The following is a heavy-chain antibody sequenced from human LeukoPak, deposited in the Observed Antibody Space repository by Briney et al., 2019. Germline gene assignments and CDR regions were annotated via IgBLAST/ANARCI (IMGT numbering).Heavy chain of an antibody. CDR1: GYTFTSYG. Sequence: GASVKVSCKASGYTFTSYGISWVRQAPGQGLEWTGWISAYNGNTNYAQKLQGRVTMTTDTSTSTAYMELRSLRSDDTAVYYCARESDYYDSSGYTDAFDIWGQGTMVTVSS. CDR2: ISAYNGNT. D-gene: IGHD3-22*01. CDR3: ARESDYYDSSGYTDAFDI. J-gene: IGHJ3*02. V-gene: IGHV1-18*01.